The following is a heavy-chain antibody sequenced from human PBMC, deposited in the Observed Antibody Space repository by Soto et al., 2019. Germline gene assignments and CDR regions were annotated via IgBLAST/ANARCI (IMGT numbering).Heavy chain of an antibody. CDR2: IGTAGDT. CDR1: GFTFSSYD. J-gene: IGHJ4*02. V-gene: IGHV3-13*04. D-gene: IGHD5-12*01. Sequence: PGGSLRLSCAASGFTFSSYDMHWVRQATGKGLEWVSSIGTAGDTYYPGSVKGRFTISRENAKNSLYLQMNSLRAADTAVYYCARVGRLRFFDYWGQGTLVTVS. CDR3: ARVGRLRFFDY.